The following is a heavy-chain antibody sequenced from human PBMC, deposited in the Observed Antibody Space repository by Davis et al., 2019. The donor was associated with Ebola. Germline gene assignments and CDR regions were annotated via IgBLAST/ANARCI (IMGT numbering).Heavy chain of an antibody. Sequence: PGGSLRLSCTASGFTFGDYAMSWFRQAPGKGLEWVSAISGSGGSTYYADSVKGRFTISRDNSKNTLYLQMNSLRAEDTAVYYCAKYIQLPLYYFDYWGQGTLVTVSS. J-gene: IGHJ4*02. D-gene: IGHD5-18*01. CDR1: GFTFGDYA. CDR2: ISGSGGST. V-gene: IGHV3-23*01. CDR3: AKYIQLPLYYFDY.